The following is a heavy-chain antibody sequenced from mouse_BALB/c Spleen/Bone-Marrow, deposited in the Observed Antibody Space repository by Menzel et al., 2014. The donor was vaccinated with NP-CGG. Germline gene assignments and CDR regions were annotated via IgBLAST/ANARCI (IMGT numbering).Heavy chain of an antibody. CDR3: ARTHYYGWFDS. D-gene: IGHD1-2*01. CDR2: ISYSGGT. CDR1: GDSTTSGY. J-gene: IGHJ2*01. V-gene: IGHV3-8*02. Sequence: EVQLQQSGPSLVKPSQTLSLTCSVTGDSTTSGYWNWIRKFPGNKLEYMGFISYSGGTYYNPSLRSRISITRDTSKNQYYLQLNSVTTEDTATYFCARTHYYGWFDSWGQGTTLTVSS.